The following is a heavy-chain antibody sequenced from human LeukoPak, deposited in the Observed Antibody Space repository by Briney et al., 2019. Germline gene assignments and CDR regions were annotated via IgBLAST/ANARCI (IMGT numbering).Heavy chain of an antibody. CDR1: GFSLSTSGVG. J-gene: IGHJ1*01. V-gene: IGHV2-5*02. CDR3: AHTHLPSNAAEYFQH. Sequence: SGPTLVKPTQTLTLTCTFSGFSLSTSGVGVCWIRQPPGKALEWLSLIYLDDDNRYSPSLKSSLTTTKDTSKNQVVLTMTNMDPVDTATYYCAHTHLPSNAAEYFQHWGQGTLVTVSS. CDR2: IYLDDDN. D-gene: IGHD2-8*01.